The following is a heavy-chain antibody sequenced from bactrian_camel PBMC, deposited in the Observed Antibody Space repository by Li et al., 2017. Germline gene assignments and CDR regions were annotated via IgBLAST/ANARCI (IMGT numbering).Heavy chain of an antibody. CDR3: AADVCNSATEALVSLRYFAY. Sequence: QLVESGGGSVQAGGSLRLSCASSGSIYDTMCMGWVRQAPGEDREGVAVVHSGGIASYADSVKDRFTISKDNAKNTLYLQMNSLEPEDTAMYFCAADVCNSATEALVSLRYFAYWGQGTQVTVS. CDR1: GSIYDTMC. V-gene: IGHV3S53*01. CDR2: VHSGGIA. J-gene: IGHJ6*01. D-gene: IGHD3*01.